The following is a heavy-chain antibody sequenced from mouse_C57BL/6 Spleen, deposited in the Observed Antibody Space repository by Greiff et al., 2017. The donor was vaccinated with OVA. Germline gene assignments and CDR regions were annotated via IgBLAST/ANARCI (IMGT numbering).Heavy chain of an antibody. CDR2: IYPGSGST. Sequence: QVQLQQPGAELVKPGASVKMSCKASGYTFTSYWITWVKQRPGQGLEWIGDIYPGSGSTNYNEKFKSKATLTVDTSSSTAYMQLSSLTSEDSAVYYCARTPSGYPWFAYWGQGTLVTVSA. V-gene: IGHV1-55*01. CDR1: GYTFTSYW. J-gene: IGHJ3*01. D-gene: IGHD3-2*02. CDR3: ARTPSGYPWFAY.